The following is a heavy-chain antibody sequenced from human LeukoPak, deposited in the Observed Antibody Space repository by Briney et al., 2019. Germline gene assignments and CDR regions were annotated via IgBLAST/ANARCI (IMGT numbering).Heavy chain of an antibody. CDR2: IYYSGRT. CDR3: AKRRHDVTAVFDATGGFGP. Sequence: SETLSLTCTVSGGSVSSSSYDWGWVRQPPGKGLEWIGNIYYSGRTYYNPSLRGRVIISIDTSKSQFSLKMTSVTAADMAVYYCAKRRHDVTAVFDATGGFGPWGQGILITVSS. CDR1: GGSVSSSSYD. D-gene: IGHD5-18*01. J-gene: IGHJ5*02. V-gene: IGHV4-39*01.